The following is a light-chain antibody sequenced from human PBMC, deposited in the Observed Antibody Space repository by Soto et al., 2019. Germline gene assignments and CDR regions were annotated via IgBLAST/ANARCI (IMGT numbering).Light chain of an antibody. Sequence: DIQMTQSPSSLSASVGDRVTITCRASQGTSNYLAWYQQKPGKVPKLLIYAASTLQSGVPSRFRGGGSGTYFTLTINSLQPEDVATYYCQKYNSAPTWTFGQGTKVEIK. CDR3: QKYNSAPTWT. CDR2: AAS. J-gene: IGKJ1*01. CDR1: QGTSNY. V-gene: IGKV1-27*01.